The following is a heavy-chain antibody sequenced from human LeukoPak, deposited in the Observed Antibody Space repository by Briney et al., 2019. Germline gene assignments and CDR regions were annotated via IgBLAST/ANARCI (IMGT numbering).Heavy chain of an antibody. CDR2: INWSGGST. Sequence: GGSLRLSCTASGFAFEEHGMTWVRQVPGKGLEWVSGINWSGGSTGYADPVRGRFTISRDNAKNSLYLQMDSLRAEDTALYYCARAPITSPFYFDYWGQGTLVTVSS. V-gene: IGHV3-20*04. CDR3: ARAPITSPFYFDY. CDR1: GFAFEEHG. D-gene: IGHD2-2*01. J-gene: IGHJ4*02.